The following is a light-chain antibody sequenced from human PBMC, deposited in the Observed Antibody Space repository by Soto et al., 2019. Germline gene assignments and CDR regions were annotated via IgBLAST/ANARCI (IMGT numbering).Light chain of an antibody. CDR2: DAS. V-gene: IGKV3-11*01. Sequence: EIVLTQSPATLSLSPGERATLSCRASQSVSSYLAWYQQKPGQAPRLLIYDASNRATGIPARFSGSGSGTDFTLAISSLEPEYFAVYYCQQRSNWPTCGPGTKVDIK. CDR1: QSVSSY. J-gene: IGKJ3*01. CDR3: QQRSNWPT.